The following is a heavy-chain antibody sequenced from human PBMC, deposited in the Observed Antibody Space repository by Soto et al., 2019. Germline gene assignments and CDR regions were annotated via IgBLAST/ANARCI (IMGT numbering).Heavy chain of an antibody. CDR2: IYYSGST. CDR3: ASTLYYYDSSGYLTPYYFDC. D-gene: IGHD3-22*01. CDR1: GGSISSYY. V-gene: IGHV4-39*01. J-gene: IGHJ4*02. Sequence: SETLSLTCTVSGGSISSYYWGWIRQPPGRGLEWIGSIYYSGSTYYNPSLKSRVTISVDTSKNQFSLKLSSVTAADTAVYYCASTLYYYDSSGYLTPYYFDCWGQGTLVTVSS.